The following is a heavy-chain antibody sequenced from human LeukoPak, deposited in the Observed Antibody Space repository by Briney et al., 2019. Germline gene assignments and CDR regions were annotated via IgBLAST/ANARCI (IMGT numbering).Heavy chain of an antibody. CDR2: MNPNIGDV. Sequence: GASVKVSCKASGYTFATYDNNWVRQATGQGLEWMGWMNPNIGDVGYAQKFQGRVTMTKDTSISTAYMELTSLTSEDTAVYYCTRSNYGSYDYWGQGTLVTVSS. CDR3: TRSNYGSYDY. CDR1: GYTFATYD. J-gene: IGHJ4*02. D-gene: IGHD3-10*01. V-gene: IGHV1-8*01.